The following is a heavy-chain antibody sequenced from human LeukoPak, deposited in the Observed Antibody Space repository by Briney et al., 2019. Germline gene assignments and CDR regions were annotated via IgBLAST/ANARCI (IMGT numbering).Heavy chain of an antibody. CDR1: RFTFSSYA. D-gene: IGHD6-19*01. V-gene: IGHV3-30*04. Sequence: GGSLRLSCAASRFTFSSYAMHWVRQAPGKGLEWVAVISYDGSNKYYADSVKGRFTISRDNSKNTLYLQMNSLRAEDTAVYYCAKNGGGWDSSGWYSEYWYFDLWGRGTLVTVSS. CDR3: AKNGGGWDSSGWYSEYWYFDL. CDR2: ISYDGSNK. J-gene: IGHJ2*01.